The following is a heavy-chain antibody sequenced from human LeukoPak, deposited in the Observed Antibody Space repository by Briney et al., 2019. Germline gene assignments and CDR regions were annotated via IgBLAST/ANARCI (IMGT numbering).Heavy chain of an antibody. D-gene: IGHD6-13*01. J-gene: IGHJ5*02. Sequence: TSETLSLTCSVSGGSISSDDYCWNWIRQHPGKGLEWIGYIYYSGSTYYNPSLKSRVALSVDTSKNQFSLKLSSLTAADTAVYYCARWEGMAAAGIPGGFDPWGQGTLVTVPS. CDR2: IYYSGST. V-gene: IGHV4-31*03. CDR1: GGSISSDDYC. CDR3: ARWEGMAAAGIPGGFDP.